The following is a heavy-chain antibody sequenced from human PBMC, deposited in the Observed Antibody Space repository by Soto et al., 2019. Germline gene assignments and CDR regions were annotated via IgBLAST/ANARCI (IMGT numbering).Heavy chain of an antibody. V-gene: IGHV1-18*01. J-gene: IGHJ4*02. CDR2: ISAYNGNT. CDR3: ARVSSGWPGFDY. CDR1: GYTFTSYG. D-gene: IGHD6-19*01. Sequence: ASVKVSCKASGYTFTSYGISWVRQAPGQGLEWMGWISAYNGNTNYAQKLQGRVTMTTDTSTSTACMELRSLRSDDTAVYYCARVSSGWPGFDYWGQGTLVTVSS.